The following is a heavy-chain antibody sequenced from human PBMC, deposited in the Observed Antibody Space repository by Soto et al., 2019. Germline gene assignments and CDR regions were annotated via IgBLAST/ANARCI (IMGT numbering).Heavy chain of an antibody. CDR2: FNGGNGNR. Sequence: QIHLVQSGAEEVKPGASVKVACNASGYTFTSYAVHWVRQAPGQSLEWMGWFNGGNGNRKYSQKFEGRVSITTDTSANTAYMELNSLRSEDPAVYYCARGNVRGGCLDPWGQGTLVSVSS. CDR1: GYTFTSYA. J-gene: IGHJ5*02. D-gene: IGHD3-10*01. V-gene: IGHV1-3*05. CDR3: ARGNVRGGCLDP.